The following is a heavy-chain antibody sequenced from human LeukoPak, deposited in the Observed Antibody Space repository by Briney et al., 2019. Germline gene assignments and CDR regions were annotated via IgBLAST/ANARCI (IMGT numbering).Heavy chain of an antibody. CDR1: GFTFSSYS. D-gene: IGHD6-19*01. Sequence: PGGSLRLSCAASGFTFSSYSMNWVRQAAGKGLEWVSSISSSSSYRYYAESGKGRFTIARDNANHLLCLQMNRLRAEDTAVYYCARERPTAGIPFDYWGQGTLVTVSS. CDR3: ARERPTAGIPFDY. J-gene: IGHJ4*02. CDR2: ISSSSSYR. V-gene: IGHV3-21*01.